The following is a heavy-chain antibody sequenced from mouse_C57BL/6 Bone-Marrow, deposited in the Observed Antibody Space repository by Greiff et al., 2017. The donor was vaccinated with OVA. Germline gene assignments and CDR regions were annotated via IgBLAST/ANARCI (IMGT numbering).Heavy chain of an antibody. CDR2: IWSGGST. CDR3: ARKTGTGGFAY. D-gene: IGHD4-1*01. CDR1: GFSLTSYG. V-gene: IGHV2-2*01. J-gene: IGHJ3*01. Sequence: VQLQQSGPGLVQPSQSLSITCTVSGFSLTSYGVHWVRQSPGKGLEWLGVIWSGGSTDYNAAFISRLSISKDNSKSQVFFKMNSLQADDTAIYYCARKTGTGGFAYWGQGTLVTVSA.